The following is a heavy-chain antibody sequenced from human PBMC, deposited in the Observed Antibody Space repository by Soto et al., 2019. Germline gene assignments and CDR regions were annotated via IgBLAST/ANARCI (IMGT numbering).Heavy chain of an antibody. Sequence: QVQLQQWGAGLLKPSETLSLTCAVYGGSFSGYYWTWIRQRPGAGLEWIGEINHSGSTNYNPSLRGRDAISVDTSENQLSLRVTSATAADTAVYYCARGRTLITGTSLDYWGKGTLVTVPS. CDR2: INHSGST. V-gene: IGHV4-34*01. CDR3: ARGRTLITGTSLDY. CDR1: GGSFSGYY. D-gene: IGHD1-20*01. J-gene: IGHJ4*02.